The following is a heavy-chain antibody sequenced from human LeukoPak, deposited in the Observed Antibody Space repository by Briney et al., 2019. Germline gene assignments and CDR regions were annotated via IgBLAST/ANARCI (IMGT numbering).Heavy chain of an antibody. D-gene: IGHD4-17*01. V-gene: IGHV4-39*07. CDR3: ARDYGDYLRWFDP. CDR1: GGSISSSSYY. Sequence: PSETLSLTCTVSGGSISSSSYYWGWIRQPPGKGMEWIGSIYYSGSTYYNPSLKSRVTISVDTSKNQFSLKLSSVTAADTAVYYCARDYGDYLRWFDPWGQGTLVTVSS. J-gene: IGHJ5*02. CDR2: IYYSGST.